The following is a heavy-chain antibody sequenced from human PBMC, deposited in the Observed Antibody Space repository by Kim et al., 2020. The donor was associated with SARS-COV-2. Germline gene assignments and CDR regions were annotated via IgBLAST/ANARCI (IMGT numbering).Heavy chain of an antibody. CDR3: VRGVNSSFDY. J-gene: IGHJ4*02. Sequence: SQTLSLTCAISGDSVSSKFVAWNWIRQSPSRGLEWLGRTYYRSKWTDHYAISVKSRISINPDTSKNQFSLQMDSVTPEDTAVYYCVRGVNSSFDYWGQGTLVTVSS. V-gene: IGHV6-1*01. D-gene: IGHD6-19*01. CDR1: GDSVSSKFVA. CDR2: TYYRSKWTD.